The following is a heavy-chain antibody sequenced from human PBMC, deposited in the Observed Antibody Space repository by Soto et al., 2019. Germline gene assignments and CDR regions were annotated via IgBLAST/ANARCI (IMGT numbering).Heavy chain of an antibody. V-gene: IGHV4-39*07. J-gene: IGHJ4*02. CDR3: VRGMSGYDYIFDS. CDR2: IYYSGST. CDR1: GGSISSSSYY. D-gene: IGHD5-12*01. Sequence: SETLSLTCTVSGGSISSSSYYWGWIRQPPGKGLEWIGSIYYSGSTYYNPSLKSRVTISVDTSKNQFSLKLSSVTVADTAVYYCVRGMSGYDYIFDSWGQGTLVTVSS.